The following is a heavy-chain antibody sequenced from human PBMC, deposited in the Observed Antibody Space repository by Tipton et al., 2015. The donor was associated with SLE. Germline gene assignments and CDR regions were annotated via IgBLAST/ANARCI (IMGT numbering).Heavy chain of an antibody. CDR1: GGSMTNFY. Sequence: TLSLTCTVSGGSMTNFYWSWIRQPQGKGLEWIGYMFYNGSTDYNPSLKSRVTISGDTSKNQFSMRLNSVTAADTAVYYCARVSSGWFYFDNWGPGTPVTVSS. CDR3: ARVSSGWFYFDN. J-gene: IGHJ4*02. D-gene: IGHD6-19*01. V-gene: IGHV4-59*01. CDR2: MFYNGST.